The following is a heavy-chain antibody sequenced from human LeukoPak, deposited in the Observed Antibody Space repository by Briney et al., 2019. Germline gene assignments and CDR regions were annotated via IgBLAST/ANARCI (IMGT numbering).Heavy chain of an antibody. CDR1: GSTFSSYA. CDR2: ISGSGDST. J-gene: IGHJ4*02. D-gene: IGHD5-24*01. V-gene: IGHV3-23*01. Sequence: GGSLRLSCAATGSTFSSYAMSWVRQTPGKGLEWVSSISGSGDSTYYAGFVKGRFTISRDNSKNTLYLLMNSLRAEDTATYYCAGKHIDGYNYGFDYWGQGTLVTVSS. CDR3: AGKHIDGYNYGFDY.